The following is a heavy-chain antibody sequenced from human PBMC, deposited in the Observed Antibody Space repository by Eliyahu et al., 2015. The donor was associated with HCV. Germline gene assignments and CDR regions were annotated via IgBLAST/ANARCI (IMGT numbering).Heavy chain of an antibody. CDR3: AKSVAVTGDFDY. D-gene: IGHD6-19*01. CDR2: ISGSGEST. V-gene: IGHV3-23*01. Sequence: EVQLXESGGGFVQPGGSLXLXCAAXGFXFSSYAMTWVRQAPGKGLEWVSAISGSGESTYXADSVKGRFTISRDNSKNTLYLQMNSLRAEDTAVYYCAKSVAVTGDFDYWGQGTLVTVSS. CDR1: GFXFSSYA. J-gene: IGHJ4*02.